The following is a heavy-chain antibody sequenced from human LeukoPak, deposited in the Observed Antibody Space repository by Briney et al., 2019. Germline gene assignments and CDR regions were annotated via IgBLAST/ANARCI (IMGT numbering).Heavy chain of an antibody. Sequence: PSETLSLTCTVSGGSISSGDYYWSWIRQPPGKGLQWIGYIYYSGSTYYNPSLKSRVTISVDTSKNQFSLKLSSVTAADTAVYYCARGYCSSTRCYMFDYWGQGTLVSVSS. CDR2: IYYSGST. V-gene: IGHV4-30-4*08. D-gene: IGHD2-2*02. CDR1: GGSISSGDYY. J-gene: IGHJ4*02. CDR3: ARGYCSSTRCYMFDY.